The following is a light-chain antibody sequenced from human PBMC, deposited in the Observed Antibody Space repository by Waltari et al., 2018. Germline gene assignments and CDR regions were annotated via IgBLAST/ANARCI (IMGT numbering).Light chain of an antibody. J-gene: IGKJ1*01. Sequence: EMVLTQSPGTLSLSSGERATLSCSASQSVNTYLAWYQQKPGQAPRLLSYAASPWAAGIPDRFSGSGSWTDFSLTISRLEAEDVAVYYCQRHVRLAATFGPGTKGENK. CDR2: AAS. CDR1: QSVNTY. CDR3: QRHVRLAAT. V-gene: IGKV3-20*01.